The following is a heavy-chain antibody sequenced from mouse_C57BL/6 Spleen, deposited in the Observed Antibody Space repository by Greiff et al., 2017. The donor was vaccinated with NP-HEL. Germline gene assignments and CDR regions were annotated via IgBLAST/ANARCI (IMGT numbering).Heavy chain of an antibody. Sequence: DVMLVESGGGLVKPGRSLKLSCAASGFTFSDYGMHWVRQAPEKGLEWVAYISSGSSTIYYADTVKGRFTISRDNAKNTLFLQMTSLRSEDTAMYYCARRAYYGSSYAMDYWGQGTSVTVSS. CDR2: ISSGSSTI. CDR1: GFTFSDYG. V-gene: IGHV5-17*01. J-gene: IGHJ4*01. CDR3: ARRAYYGSSYAMDY. D-gene: IGHD1-1*01.